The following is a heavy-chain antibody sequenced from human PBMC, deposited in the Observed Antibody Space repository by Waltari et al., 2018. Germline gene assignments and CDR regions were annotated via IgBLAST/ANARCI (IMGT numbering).Heavy chain of an antibody. CDR3: VRHRLAWYFDL. CDR1: GVSMDDSSYY. Sequence: QLQLQESGPGLVTPSETLSLTCTVSGVSMDDSSYYWGWIRQPPGKGLEWIGGVYYNGNTHHNPSLKIRVTVSGDTSKNQFSLMLNSVTAADTAVYYCVRHRLAWYFDLWGRGTLVTVSS. CDR2: VYYNGNT. V-gene: IGHV4-39*01. D-gene: IGHD6-19*01. J-gene: IGHJ2*01.